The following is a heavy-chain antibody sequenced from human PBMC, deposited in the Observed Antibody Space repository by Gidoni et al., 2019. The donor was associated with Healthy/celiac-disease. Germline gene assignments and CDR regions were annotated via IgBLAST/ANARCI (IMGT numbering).Heavy chain of an antibody. CDR2: ISAYNGNT. V-gene: IGHV1-18*01. D-gene: IGHD3-9*01. Sequence: QVQLVQSGAEVKKPGASVKVSCKASGYTFTSYGISWVRQAPGQVLEWMGWISAYNGNTNYAQKLQGRVTMTTDTSTSTAYMELRSLRSDDTAVYYCARRPIRYHYYYYGMDVWGQGTTVTVSS. CDR3: ARRPIRYHYYYYGMDV. CDR1: GYTFTSYG. J-gene: IGHJ6*02.